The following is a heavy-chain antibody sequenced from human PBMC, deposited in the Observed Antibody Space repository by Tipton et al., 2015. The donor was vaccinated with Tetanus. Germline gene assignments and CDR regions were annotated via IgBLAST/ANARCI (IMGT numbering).Heavy chain of an antibody. V-gene: IGHV4-59*01. Sequence: GLVKPSETLSLTCTVSGGSISSYYWSWIRQPPGKALEWVGWIHHSGSTDYNPSLKSRITTSVDTSKNQFSLKLSSVTAADTAVYYCARAGGGSWGNFDYWGQGTLVTVSS. CDR2: IHHSGST. CDR3: ARAGGGSWGNFDY. J-gene: IGHJ4*02. CDR1: GGSISSYY. D-gene: IGHD6-13*01.